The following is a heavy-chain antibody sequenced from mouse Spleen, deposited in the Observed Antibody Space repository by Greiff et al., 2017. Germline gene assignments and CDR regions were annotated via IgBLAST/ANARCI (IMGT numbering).Heavy chain of an antibody. Sequence: EVNVVESGGGLVKLGGSLKLSCAASGFTFSSYYMSWVRQTPEKRLEWVATISSGGGSTYYPDSVKGRFTISRDNAKNTLYLQMSSLNSEDTAVYYCARGPIYYGNPYYFDYWGQGTTLTVSS. J-gene: IGHJ2*01. CDR1: GFTFSSYY. CDR3: ARGPIYYGNPYYFDY. V-gene: IGHV5-9*04. CDR2: ISSGGGST. D-gene: IGHD2-1*01.